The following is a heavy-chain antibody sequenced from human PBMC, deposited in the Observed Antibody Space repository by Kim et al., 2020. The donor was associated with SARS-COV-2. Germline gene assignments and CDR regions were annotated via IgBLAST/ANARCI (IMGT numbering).Heavy chain of an antibody. V-gene: IGHV4-31*02. Sequence: YYNPSPKSRVTISVDTSKNQFSLKLSSVTAADTAVYYCARVSTYYYNYWGQGILVTVSS. J-gene: IGHJ4*02. CDR3: ARVSTYYYNY. D-gene: IGHD3-22*01.